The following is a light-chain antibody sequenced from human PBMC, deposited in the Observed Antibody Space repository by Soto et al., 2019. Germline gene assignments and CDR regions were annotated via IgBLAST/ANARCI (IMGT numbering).Light chain of an antibody. CDR1: KPNIGSET. CDR2: STN. V-gene: IGLV1-44*01. Sequence: QSVLTQAPSASGTPGQRVDISCSGSKPNIGSETVNWYQQLPGTAPKLLIYSTNQRPSGVPDRFSGSKSGTSASLAISGLQSEDEADYYCAAWDDSLDGPVFGGGTKVTVL. J-gene: IGLJ2*01. CDR3: AAWDDSLDGPV.